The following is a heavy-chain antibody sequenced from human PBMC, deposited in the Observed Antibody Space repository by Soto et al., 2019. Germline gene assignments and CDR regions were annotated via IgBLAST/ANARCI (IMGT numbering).Heavy chain of an antibody. CDR2: MNPNSGNT. D-gene: IGHD3-10*01. Sequence: QVQLVQSGAEVKKPGASVKVSYKASGYTFTSYDINWVRQATGQGLEWMGWMNPNSGNTGYAQKFQGRVTMNRNTSISTAYMELSRLRSEETAVYYCARVFVTMVRGVIINYYYYYYMDVWGKGTTVTVSS. J-gene: IGHJ6*03. CDR1: GYTFTSYD. CDR3: ARVFVTMVRGVIINYYYYYYMDV. V-gene: IGHV1-8*01.